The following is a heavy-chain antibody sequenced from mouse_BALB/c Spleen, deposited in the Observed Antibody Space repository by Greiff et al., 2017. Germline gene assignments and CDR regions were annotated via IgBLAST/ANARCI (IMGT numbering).Heavy chain of an antibody. J-gene: IGHJ2*01. CDR2: ILPGSGST. V-gene: IGHV1-9*01. D-gene: IGHD2-14*01. CDR3: TIGNYFDY. Sequence: VQLQQSGAELMKPGASVKISCKATGYTFSSYWIEWVKQRPGHGLEWIGEILPGSGSTNYNEKFKGKATFTADTSSNTAYMQLSSLTSEDSAVYYCTIGNYFDYWGQGTTLTVSS. CDR1: GYTFSSYW.